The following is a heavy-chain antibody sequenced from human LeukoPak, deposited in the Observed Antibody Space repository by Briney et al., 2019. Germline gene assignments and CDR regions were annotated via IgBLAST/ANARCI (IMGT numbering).Heavy chain of an antibody. CDR2: IYYSGST. J-gene: IGHJ4*02. CDR1: GGSISSGDYY. Sequence: PSETLSLTCTVSGGSISSGDYYWSWIRQPPGKGLEWIGYIYYSGSTYYNPSLQSRATISVDTPQNQFSLHLTSVTATDTAVYYCARLGGSSQYFDYWGQGVLVTVSS. D-gene: IGHD1-26*01. V-gene: IGHV4-30-4*01. CDR3: ARLGGSSQYFDY.